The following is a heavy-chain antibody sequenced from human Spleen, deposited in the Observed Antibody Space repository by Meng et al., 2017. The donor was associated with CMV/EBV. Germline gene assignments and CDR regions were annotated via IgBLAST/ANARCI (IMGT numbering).Heavy chain of an antibody. CDR2: IKQDGSEK. Sequence: GESLKISCAASGFTFSSYAMSWVRQAPGKGLEWVANIKQDGSEKYYVDSVKGRFTISRDNAKNSLYLQMNSLRAEDTAVYYCARDNKGYYGSGSYGMDVWGQGTTVTVSS. CDR3: ARDNKGYYGSGSYGMDV. D-gene: IGHD3-10*01. CDR1: GFTFSSYA. J-gene: IGHJ6*02. V-gene: IGHV3-7*01.